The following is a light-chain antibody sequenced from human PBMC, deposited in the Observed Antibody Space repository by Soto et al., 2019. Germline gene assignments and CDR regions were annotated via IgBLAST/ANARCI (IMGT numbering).Light chain of an antibody. CDR2: GAS. V-gene: IGKV3-20*01. J-gene: IGKJ5*01. CDR3: QQYGSSPPIT. CDR1: QSVSKTY. Sequence: EIVLTQSPATLSLSPGERATLSCGGSQSVSKTYLAGYQQKPGQPPRLLIYGASSRATGIPARFSGSGSGTDFTLTISRLEPEDFAVYYCQQYGSSPPITFGQGTRLEIK.